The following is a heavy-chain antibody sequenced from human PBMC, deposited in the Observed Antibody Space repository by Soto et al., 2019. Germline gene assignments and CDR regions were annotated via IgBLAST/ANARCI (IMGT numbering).Heavy chain of an antibody. CDR1: GGTFSSYA. V-gene: IGHV1-69*13. J-gene: IGHJ3*02. CDR3: ARANYYDSSGPPLGAFDI. D-gene: IGHD3-22*01. Sequence: SVKFSCKASGGTFSSYAIIWVRQAPGQGLEWMGGIIPIFGTANYAQKFQGRVTITADESTSTAYMELSSLRSEDTAVYYCARANYYDSSGPPLGAFDIWGQGTMVTVSS. CDR2: IIPIFGTA.